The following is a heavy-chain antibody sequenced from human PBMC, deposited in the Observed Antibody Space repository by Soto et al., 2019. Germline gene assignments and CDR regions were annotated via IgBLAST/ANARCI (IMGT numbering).Heavy chain of an antibody. D-gene: IGHD6-6*01. J-gene: IGHJ5*02. Sequence: SVKVSCKASGGTFSSYAISWVRQAPGQGLEWMGGIIPIFGTANYAQKFQGRVTITADESTSTAYMELSSLRSEDTAVYYCARDTGSIAAPNWFDPWGQGTLVTVSS. CDR1: GGTFSSYA. CDR2: IIPIFGTA. V-gene: IGHV1-69*13. CDR3: ARDTGSIAAPNWFDP.